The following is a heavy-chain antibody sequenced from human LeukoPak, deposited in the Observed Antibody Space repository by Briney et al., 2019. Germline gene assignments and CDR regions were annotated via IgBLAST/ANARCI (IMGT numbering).Heavy chain of an antibody. Sequence: SETLSLTCTVSGGSISSYYWSWIRQPPGKGLEWIGYIYYSGSTNYNPSLKSRVTISVDTSKNQFSLKLSSVTAVDTAVYYCARDQAGTFDYWGQGTLVTVSS. J-gene: IGHJ4*02. CDR1: GGSISSYY. CDR2: IYYSGST. CDR3: ARDQAGTFDY. D-gene: IGHD6-19*01. V-gene: IGHV4-59*01.